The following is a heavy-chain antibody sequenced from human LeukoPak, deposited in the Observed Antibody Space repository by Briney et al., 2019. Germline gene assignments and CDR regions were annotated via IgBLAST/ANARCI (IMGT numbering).Heavy chain of an antibody. CDR3: ARDRLGPSFSVSHFDL. CDR1: GFTFVDYG. Sequence: GGSLRLSCATSGFTFVDYGLSWVRRAPGKGLEWLCAINYNGAITDYADSVKGRFAISRDNAKNSLYLRMDSLRAEDTALYYCARDRLGPSFSVSHFDLWGQGTLVTVSS. CDR2: INYNGAIT. J-gene: IGHJ4*02. D-gene: IGHD3-3*02. V-gene: IGHV3-20*04.